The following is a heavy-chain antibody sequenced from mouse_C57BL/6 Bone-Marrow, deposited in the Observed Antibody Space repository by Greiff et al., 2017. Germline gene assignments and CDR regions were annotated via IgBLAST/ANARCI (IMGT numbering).Heavy chain of an antibody. Sequence: EVKLVESGGGLVQPGGSLSLSCAASGFTFTDYYMSWVRQPPGKALEWLGFIRNKANGYTTEYIASVKGRITISRDNSQSILYLHMKALRADDSATYYCARYRTGFDYWGQGTTLTVSS. D-gene: IGHD4-1*01. CDR3: ARYRTGFDY. J-gene: IGHJ2*01. CDR2: IRNKANGYTT. V-gene: IGHV7-3*01. CDR1: GFTFTDYY.